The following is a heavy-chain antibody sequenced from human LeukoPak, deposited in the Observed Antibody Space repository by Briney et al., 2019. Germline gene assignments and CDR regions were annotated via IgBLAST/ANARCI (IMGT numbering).Heavy chain of an antibody. Sequence: PSETLSLTCAVYGGSFSGYYWSWIRQPPGKGLEWIGYIYHSGSTYYNPSLKSRVTISVDRSKNQFSLKLSSVTAADTAVYYCARGYYDSSGYYFDYWGQGTLVTVSS. CDR1: GGSFSGYY. D-gene: IGHD3-22*01. V-gene: IGHV4-34*01. J-gene: IGHJ4*02. CDR2: IYHSGST. CDR3: ARGYYDSSGYYFDY.